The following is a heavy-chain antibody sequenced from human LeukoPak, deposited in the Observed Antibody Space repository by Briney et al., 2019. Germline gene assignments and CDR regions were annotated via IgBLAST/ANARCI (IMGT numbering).Heavy chain of an antibody. D-gene: IGHD1/OR15-1a*01. CDR2: ISYDGSNK. Sequence: PGGSLRLSCAASGFTFSSYGMHWVRQAPGKGLEWVAVISYDGSNKYYADSVKGRFTISRDNSKNTLYLQMNSLRAEDTAVYYCAKDRANSDYHYYGMDVWGPGTTVTVSS. CDR3: AKDRANSDYHYYGMDV. J-gene: IGHJ6*02. CDR1: GFTFSSYG. V-gene: IGHV3-30*18.